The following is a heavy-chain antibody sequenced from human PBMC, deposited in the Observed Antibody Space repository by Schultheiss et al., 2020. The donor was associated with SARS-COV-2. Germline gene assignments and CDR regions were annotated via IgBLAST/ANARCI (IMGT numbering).Heavy chain of an antibody. D-gene: IGHD3-3*01. CDR3: AKVITIFGVLFPTDRGYYYYGMDV. CDR2: ISGIGDST. Sequence: GGSLRLSCAASGFTFSSYAMTWVRQAPGKGLEWVSVISGIGDSTYYADSVKGRFTISRDNSKNTLYLQVNSLRAEDTAVYYCAKVITIFGVLFPTDRGYYYYGMDVWGQGTTVTVSS. J-gene: IGHJ6*02. V-gene: IGHV3-23*01. CDR1: GFTFSSYA.